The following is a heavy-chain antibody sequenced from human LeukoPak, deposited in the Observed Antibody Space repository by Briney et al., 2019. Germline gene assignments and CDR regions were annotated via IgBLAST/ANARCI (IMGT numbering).Heavy chain of an antibody. CDR3: TRMTAGHDY. D-gene: IGHD2-21*02. CDR1: GVSFDDYY. Sequence: SDTLSLTCAVSGVSFDDYYWSWVRQTAGTGLEWIREINYSRYTNDSPSLKSRVTLSIDTSRKQFSLNLRSVTVADTGIYYCTRMTAGHDYWGQGTLVTVSS. V-gene: IGHV4-34*01. J-gene: IGHJ4*02. CDR2: INYSRYT.